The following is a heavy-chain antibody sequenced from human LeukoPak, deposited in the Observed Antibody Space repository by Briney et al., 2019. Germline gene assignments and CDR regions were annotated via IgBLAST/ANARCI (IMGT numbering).Heavy chain of an antibody. CDR2: IWYDGGNK. D-gene: IGHD4-11*01. J-gene: IGHJ6*02. CDR3: ARVNTNYYVPVNYGMDV. CDR1: GFTFNSYG. V-gene: IGHV3-33*01. Sequence: GGSLRLSCAASGFTFNSYGMHWIRQAPGKGLEWVALIWYDGGNKYYADSVKGRFTISRDNSQNTLYLQMNSLRAEDTAVYYCARVNTNYYVPVNYGMDVWGQGTTVTVSS.